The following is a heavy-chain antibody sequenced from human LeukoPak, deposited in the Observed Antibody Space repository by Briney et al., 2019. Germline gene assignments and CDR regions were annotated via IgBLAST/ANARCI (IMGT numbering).Heavy chain of an antibody. CDR2: INHSGST. J-gene: IGHJ4*02. D-gene: IGHD3-3*01. CDR3: ASGPYYDFSSGLDY. Sequence: SGTLSLTCAVYGGSFSGYYWSWIRQPPGKGLEWIGEINHSGSTNYNPSLKSRVTISVDTSKNQFSLKLSSVTAADTAVYYCASGPYYDFSSGLDYWGQGTLVTVSS. V-gene: IGHV4-34*01. CDR1: GGSFSGYY.